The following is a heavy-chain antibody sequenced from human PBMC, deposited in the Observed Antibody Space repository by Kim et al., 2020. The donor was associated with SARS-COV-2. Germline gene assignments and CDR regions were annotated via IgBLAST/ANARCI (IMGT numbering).Heavy chain of an antibody. CDR1: GFTFSSYW. V-gene: IGHV3-7*03. D-gene: IGHD2-2*01. CDR3: ARDSEAVPAAIPDYYYYGMDV. Sequence: GGSLRLSCAASGFTFSSYWMSWVRQAPGKGLEWVANIKQDGSEKYYVDSVKGRFTISRDNAKNSLYLQMNSLRAEDTAVYYCARDSEAVPAAIPDYYYYGMDVWGQGTTVTVSS. J-gene: IGHJ6*02. CDR2: IKQDGSEK.